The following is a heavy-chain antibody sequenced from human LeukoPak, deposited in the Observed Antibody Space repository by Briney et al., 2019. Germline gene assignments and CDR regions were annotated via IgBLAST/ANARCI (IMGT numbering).Heavy chain of an antibody. V-gene: IGHV4-34*01. J-gene: IGHJ4*02. CDR2: INHSGST. CDR3: ARPYGGTSFDY. D-gene: IGHD4-23*01. Sequence: SETLSLTCAVYGGSLSGYYWSWIRQPPGKGLEWIGEINHSGSTNYNPSLKSRVTISVDTSKNQFSLKLSSVTAADTAVYYCARPYGGTSFDYWGQGTLVTVSS. CDR1: GGSLSGYY.